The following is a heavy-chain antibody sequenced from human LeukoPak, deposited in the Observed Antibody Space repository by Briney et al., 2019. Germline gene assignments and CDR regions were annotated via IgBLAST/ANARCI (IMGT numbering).Heavy chain of an antibody. Sequence: GGSLRLSCAASGFTSSSYAMTWVRQAPGKGLEWVSAISSTGGSANYADSVKGRFSISRDNSKNTLYLQMNSLRAEDTAAYYCAKGSSGSRYGSWFDPWGQRTLVTVSS. D-gene: IGHD1-26*01. CDR1: GFTSSSYA. J-gene: IGHJ5*02. V-gene: IGHV3-23*01. CDR2: ISSTGGSA. CDR3: AKGSSGSRYGSWFDP.